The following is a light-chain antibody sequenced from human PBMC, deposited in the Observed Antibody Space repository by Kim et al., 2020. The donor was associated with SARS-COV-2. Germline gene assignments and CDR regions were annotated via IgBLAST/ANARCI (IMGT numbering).Light chain of an antibody. CDR2: DAS. CDR1: QDISHY. CDR3: QQYDHLPVT. J-gene: IGKJ2*01. Sequence: DIQMTQSPASLSASVGDRVTITCQATQDISHYVNWYQQKPGKAPKLLIYDASNLETGVPSRFSGSGSRTDFTFTISSLQPEDIATYYCQQYDHLPVTFGQETKLEI. V-gene: IGKV1-33*01.